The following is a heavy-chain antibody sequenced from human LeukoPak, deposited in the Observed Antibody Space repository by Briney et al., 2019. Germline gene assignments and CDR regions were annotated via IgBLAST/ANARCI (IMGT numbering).Heavy chain of an antibody. D-gene: IGHD1-26*01. CDR1: GDSVSGYY. CDR2: IFPSGTT. Sequence: SETLSLTCTVSGDSVSGYYWSRVRQPAGRGLEWIGRIFPSGTTNYNPSLKSRLSLSVDTSKNQVSLNLNSVTAADTALYYCARDARRIVPYFDSWGRGTLVTVSS. J-gene: IGHJ4*02. V-gene: IGHV4-4*07. CDR3: ARDARRIVPYFDS.